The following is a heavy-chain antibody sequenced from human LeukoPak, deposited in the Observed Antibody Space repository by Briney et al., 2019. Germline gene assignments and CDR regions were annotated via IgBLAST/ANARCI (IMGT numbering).Heavy chain of an antibody. Sequence: GGSLRLSCAASGFTFSSYAMGWVRQAPGKRPEWVSSLTDSGGTTYYVDSVKGRFTISRDNSKNTLYLHMNSLRAEDTAMYYCAKKRDAFDIWGQGTVVAVSS. D-gene: IGHD5-24*01. CDR1: GFTFSSYA. V-gene: IGHV3-23*01. CDR3: AKKRDAFDI. J-gene: IGHJ3*02. CDR2: LTDSGGTT.